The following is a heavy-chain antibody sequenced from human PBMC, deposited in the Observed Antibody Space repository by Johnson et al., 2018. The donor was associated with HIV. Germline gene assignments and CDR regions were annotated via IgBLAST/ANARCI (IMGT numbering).Heavy chain of an antibody. V-gene: IGHV3-66*02. D-gene: IGHD6-19*01. CDR1: GFAVSKNY. J-gene: IGHJ3*02. CDR3: ARSGRIHNNGWYWGGAFDI. CDR2: IYRGGNT. Sequence: MQLVESGGGLVQPGGSLRLSCAASGFAVSKNYLTWVRQAPGKGLEWDSLIYRGGNTYDADSVKGRFTISRDNAKHTLYLQMNSLRAEDTAVYYCARSGRIHNNGWYWGGAFDIWGQGTMVTVSS.